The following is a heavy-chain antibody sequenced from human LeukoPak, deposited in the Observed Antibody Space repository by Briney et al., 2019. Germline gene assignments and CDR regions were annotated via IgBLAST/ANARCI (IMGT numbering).Heavy chain of an antibody. CDR2: INTNTGNP. Sequence: GASVKVSCKASGYTFTGYYMHWVRQAPGQGLEWMGWINTNTGNPTYAQGFTGRFVFSLDTSVSTAYLQISSLKAEDTAVYYCAREGLRYFDWLPYYYYYYYMDVWGKGTTVTVSS. J-gene: IGHJ6*03. CDR3: AREGLRYFDWLPYYYYYYYMDV. V-gene: IGHV7-4-1*02. CDR1: GYTFTGYY. D-gene: IGHD3-9*01.